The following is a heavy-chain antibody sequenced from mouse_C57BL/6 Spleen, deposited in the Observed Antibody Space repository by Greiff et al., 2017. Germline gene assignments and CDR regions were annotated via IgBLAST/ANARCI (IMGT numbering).Heavy chain of an antibody. CDR3: ARVYDGYYND. J-gene: IGHJ2*01. V-gene: IGHV5-16*01. D-gene: IGHD2-3*01. CDR2: INYDGSST. CDR1: GFTFSDYY. Sequence: EVKLVESEGGLVQPGSSMKLSCTASGFTFSDYYMAWVRQVPEKGLEWVANINYDGSSTYYLDSLKSRFIISRDNAKNILYLQMSSLKSEDTATYYCARVYDGYYNDWGQGTTLTVSS.